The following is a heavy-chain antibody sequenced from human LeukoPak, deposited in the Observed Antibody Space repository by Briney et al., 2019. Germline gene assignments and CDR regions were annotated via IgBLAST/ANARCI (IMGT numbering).Heavy chain of an antibody. D-gene: IGHD2-15*01. CDR2: IWYDGRNK. CDR1: GFTFSSYG. J-gene: IGHJ6*02. V-gene: IGHV3-33*01. Sequence: PGRSLRLSCAASGFTFSSYGMHWVRQAPGKGLEWVAVIWYDGRNKYYADSVKGRFTISRDNSKNTLYLQMNSLRAEDTAVYYCARAVAADGGMDVWGQGTTVTVSS. CDR3: ARAVAADGGMDV.